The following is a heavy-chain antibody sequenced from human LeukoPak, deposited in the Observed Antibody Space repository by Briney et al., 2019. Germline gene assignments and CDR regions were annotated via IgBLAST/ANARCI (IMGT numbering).Heavy chain of an antibody. CDR3: ARGLDLVTYYYDSSGYYFDY. D-gene: IGHD3-22*01. V-gene: IGHV1-2*02. CDR1: GYTFTSYA. J-gene: IGHJ4*02. CDR2: INPNSGGT. Sequence: GASVKVSCKASGYTFTSYAMNWVRQAHGQGLEWMGWINPNSGGTNYAQKFQGRVTMTRDTSISTAYMELSRLRSDDTAVDYCARGLDLVTYYYDSSGYYFDYWGQGTLVTVSS.